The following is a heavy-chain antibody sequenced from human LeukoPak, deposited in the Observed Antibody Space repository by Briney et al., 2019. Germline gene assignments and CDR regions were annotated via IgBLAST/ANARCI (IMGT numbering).Heavy chain of an antibody. CDR3: ARTSSGSYLY. D-gene: IGHD1-26*01. CDR2: IKHDGSQK. Sequence: GGSLRLSCAASGFSFSSYWMTWVRQAPGKGLEWVANIKHDGSQKYYVDSVKGRFTISRDNAKNSLYLQMNSLRAEDTAVYYCARTSSGSYLYWGQGTLVTVSS. V-gene: IGHV3-7*01. CDR1: GFSFSSYW. J-gene: IGHJ4*02.